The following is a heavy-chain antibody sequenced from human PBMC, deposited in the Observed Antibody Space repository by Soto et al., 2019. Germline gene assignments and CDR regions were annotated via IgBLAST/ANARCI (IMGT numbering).Heavy chain of an antibody. CDR1: GFTFSSYA. Sequence: PGGSLRLSCAASGFTFSSYAMSWVRQAPGKGLEWVSNISGSGGTTYYADSVKGRFTISRDNAKNSLYLQMNSLRVEDTAVYYCASLWGRQLWLPPPWGQGTQVTVSS. CDR2: ISGSGGTT. V-gene: IGHV3-48*03. J-gene: IGHJ5*02. CDR3: ASLWGRQLWLPPP. D-gene: IGHD5-18*01.